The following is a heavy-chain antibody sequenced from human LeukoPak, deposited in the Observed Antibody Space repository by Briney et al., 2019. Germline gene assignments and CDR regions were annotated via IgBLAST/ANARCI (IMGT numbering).Heavy chain of an antibody. CDR2: IIPIFGTA. V-gene: IGHV1-69*06. J-gene: IGHJ6*04. Sequence: SVKVSCKASGGTFSSYAISGLRQAPGQGLEWMGGIIPIFGTANYAQKFQGRVTITADKSTSTAYMELSSLRSEDTAVYYCASPEGYSGYDHYCYGMDVWGKGTTVTVSS. CDR1: GGTFSSYA. CDR3: ASPEGYSGYDHYCYGMDV. D-gene: IGHD5-12*01.